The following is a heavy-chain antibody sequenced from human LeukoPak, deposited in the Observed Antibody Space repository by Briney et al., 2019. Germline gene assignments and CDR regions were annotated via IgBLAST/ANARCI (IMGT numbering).Heavy chain of an antibody. Sequence: GGSLRLSCAASGFTVSSNYMSWVRQAPGKGLEWVSVIYSGGSTYYADPVKGRFTISRDNSKNTLYLQMNSLRVEDTAVYYCAKDRGIVGATGYFNYWGQGTLVTVSS. J-gene: IGHJ4*02. D-gene: IGHD1-26*01. CDR2: IYSGGST. CDR3: AKDRGIVGATGYFNY. CDR1: GFTVSSNY. V-gene: IGHV3-53*01.